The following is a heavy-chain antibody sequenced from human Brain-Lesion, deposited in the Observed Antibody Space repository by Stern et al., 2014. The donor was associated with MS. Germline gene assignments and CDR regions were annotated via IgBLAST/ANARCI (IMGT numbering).Heavy chain of an antibody. CDR2: ITPNTGGP. CDR3: ARDQRGITIFGVVTDYYYLGMDV. Sequence: QVQLVQSGAEVKKPGASVKVSCKTSGYIFTGYYIHWVRQAPGQGLEWMAWITPNTGGPKSAQKFQGRVTMSRDTSISTAYVELSSLTSDDTAVYYCARDQRGITIFGVVTDYYYLGMDVWGQGTTVTVSS. D-gene: IGHD3-3*01. CDR1: GYIFTGYY. V-gene: IGHV1-2*02. J-gene: IGHJ6*02.